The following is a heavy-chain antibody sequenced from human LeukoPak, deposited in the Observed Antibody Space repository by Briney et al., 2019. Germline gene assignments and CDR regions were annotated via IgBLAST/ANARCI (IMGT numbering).Heavy chain of an antibody. Sequence: PGGSLRLSCAASGFTFSSYGMHWVRQAPGKGLEWVAIIWYDGSNKYYADSVKGRFTISRDNSKNTLYLQMNSLRAEDTAVYFCARDRGDRYFDWSDYWGQGNLVTVSS. D-gene: IGHD3-9*01. V-gene: IGHV3-33*01. J-gene: IGHJ4*02. CDR2: IWYDGSNK. CDR3: ARDRGDRYFDWSDY. CDR1: GFTFSSYG.